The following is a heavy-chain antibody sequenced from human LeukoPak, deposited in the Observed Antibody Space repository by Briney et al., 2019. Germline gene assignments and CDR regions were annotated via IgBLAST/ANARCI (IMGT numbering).Heavy chain of an antibody. CDR1: GGSIRSGNYY. Sequence: SETLSLTCAVSGGSIRSGNYYWGWTRQPPGKGPDWIGNIYYDGSTYYNPSLKSRVTISVDTSKNQLSLTVNSVTATDTAVYYCVRRLEVWGQGTMVTVSS. J-gene: IGHJ3*01. CDR3: VRRLEV. CDR2: IYYDGST. V-gene: IGHV4-39*01.